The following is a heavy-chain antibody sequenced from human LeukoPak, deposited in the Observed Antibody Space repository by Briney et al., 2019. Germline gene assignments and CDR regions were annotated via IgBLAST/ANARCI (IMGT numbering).Heavy chain of an antibody. CDR3: ARVRPSRFLEWLLFY. Sequence: PGRSLRLSCAASGFTFSSYAMHWVRQAPGKGLEWVAVISYDGSNKYYADSVKGRFTISRDNSKNTLYLQMNSLRAEDTAVYYCARVRPSRFLEWLLFYWGQGTLVTVSS. CDR1: GFTFSSYA. J-gene: IGHJ4*02. CDR2: ISYDGSNK. D-gene: IGHD3-3*01. V-gene: IGHV3-30-3*01.